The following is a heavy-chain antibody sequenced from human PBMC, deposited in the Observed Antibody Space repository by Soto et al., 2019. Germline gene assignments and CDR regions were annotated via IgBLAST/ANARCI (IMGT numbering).Heavy chain of an antibody. CDR1: GYTFTSYD. D-gene: IGHD6-6*01. CDR2: MNPNSGNT. Sequence: ASVKVSCKASGYTFTSYDINWVRQATGQGLEWMGWMNPNSGNTGYAQKFQGRVTMTRNTSISTAYMELSSLRSEDTAVYYCASSIASRPTGAYWGQGXLVTVSS. V-gene: IGHV1-8*01. CDR3: ASSIASRPTGAY. J-gene: IGHJ4*02.